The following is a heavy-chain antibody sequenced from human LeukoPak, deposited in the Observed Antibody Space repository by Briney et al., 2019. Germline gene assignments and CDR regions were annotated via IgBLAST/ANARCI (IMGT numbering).Heavy chain of an antibody. CDR1: GFTFSSYG. D-gene: IGHD3-3*01. CDR3: AKQGSIFGVYYYFDY. V-gene: IGHV3-33*06. J-gene: IGHJ4*02. CDR2: IWYDGSNK. Sequence: QPGGSLRLPCAASGFTFSSYGMHWVRQAPGKGLEWVAVIWYDGSNKYYADSVKGRFTISRDNSKNTLYLQMNSLRAEDTAVYYCAKQGSIFGVYYYFDYWGQGTLVTVSS.